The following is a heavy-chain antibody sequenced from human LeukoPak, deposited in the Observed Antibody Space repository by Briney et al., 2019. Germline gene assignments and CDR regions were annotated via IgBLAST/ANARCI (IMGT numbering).Heavy chain of an antibody. V-gene: IGHV1-18*01. CDR2: ISAYNGNT. J-gene: IGHJ4*02. Sequence: ASVKVSCKASGYSFTSYGISWVRQAPGQGIEWMGWISAYNGNTNYAQKLQGRVTMTTDTSTSTAYMELRSLRSDDTAVYYCASRTRNCSSTSCQIFDYWGQGTLVTVSS. CDR1: GYSFTSYG. CDR3: ASRTRNCSSTSCQIFDY. D-gene: IGHD2-2*01.